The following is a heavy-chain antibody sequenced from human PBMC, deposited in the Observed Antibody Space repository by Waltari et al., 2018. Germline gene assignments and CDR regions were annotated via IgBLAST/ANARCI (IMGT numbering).Heavy chain of an antibody. Sequence: EVQLVESGGGLVQPGGSLRPSCAASGFPFGNYWMSWVRQAPGKGLEWVANINQDGSTKNSMDSVKGRFTISRDNADNSLYLQLNSLRAEDTAFYYCARVVSRTRQFDPWGQGTLVTVSP. CDR3: ARVVSRTRQFDP. D-gene: IGHD1-7*01. CDR1: GFPFGNYW. J-gene: IGHJ5*02. CDR2: INQDGSTK. V-gene: IGHV3-7*04.